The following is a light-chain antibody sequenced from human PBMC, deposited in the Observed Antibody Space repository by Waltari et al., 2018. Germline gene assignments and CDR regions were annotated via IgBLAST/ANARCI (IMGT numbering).Light chain of an antibody. Sequence: EIVLTQSPATLSLSPGERATLSCRARQSGRVYLAWYQQKPGQAPRLLIYDTSNRASGTPDRFSGSGSGTDFSLSISSLEPEDFAVYYCQQRHNWPLTFGGGTKVEIK. CDR3: QQRHNWPLT. CDR2: DTS. J-gene: IGKJ4*01. CDR1: QSGRVY. V-gene: IGKV3-11*01.